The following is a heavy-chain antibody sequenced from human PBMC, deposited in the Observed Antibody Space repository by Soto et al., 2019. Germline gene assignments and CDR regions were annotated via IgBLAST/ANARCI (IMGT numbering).Heavy chain of an antibody. V-gene: IGHV1-69*13. CDR3: ARRNKKLSPFDY. Sequence: GASVKVSCKASGGTFNSYAISWVRQAPGQGLEWMGGIIPVFATANYAQKFQGRVTFTADESTTTVYMELSSLKSDDTAVYYCARRNKKLSPFDYWGQGPLVTVSS. J-gene: IGHJ4*02. CDR2: IIPVFATA. CDR1: GGTFNSYA.